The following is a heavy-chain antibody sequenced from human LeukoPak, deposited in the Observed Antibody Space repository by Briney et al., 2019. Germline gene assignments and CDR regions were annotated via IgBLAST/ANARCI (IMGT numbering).Heavy chain of an antibody. J-gene: IGHJ6*03. V-gene: IGHV3-21*01. CDR1: GFTFNSYS. D-gene: IGHD6-13*01. Sequence: PGGSLRLSCAASGFTFNSYSMNWVRQAPGKGLEWVSSISSSSSYIYYADSVQGRFTISRDNAKNSLYLQMNSLRAEDTAVYYCAREISGPLAAAGGYYYYYMDVWGKGTTVTISS. CDR2: ISSSSSYI. CDR3: AREISGPLAAAGGYYYYYMDV.